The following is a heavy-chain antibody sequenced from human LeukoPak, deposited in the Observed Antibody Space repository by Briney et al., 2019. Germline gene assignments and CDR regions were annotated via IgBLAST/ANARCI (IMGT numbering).Heavy chain of an antibody. D-gene: IGHD3-10*01. CDR2: INHSGST. Sequence: SETLSLTCAVYGGSFSGYYWSWIRQPPGKGLEWIGEINHSGSTNYNPSLKSRVTISVDTSKNQFSLKLSSVTAADTAVYYCARSSWFGVFDHWGQGTLVTVSS. CDR3: ARSSWFGVFDH. V-gene: IGHV4-34*01. CDR1: GGSFSGYY. J-gene: IGHJ5*02.